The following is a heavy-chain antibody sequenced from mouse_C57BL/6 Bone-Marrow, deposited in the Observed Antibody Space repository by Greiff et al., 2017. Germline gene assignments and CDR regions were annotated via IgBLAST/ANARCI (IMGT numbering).Heavy chain of an antibody. J-gene: IGHJ2*01. CDR3: TTVLYPYYFDY. V-gene: IGHV14-4*01. D-gene: IGHD2-12*01. CDR1: GFNIKDDY. CDR2: IDPENGDT. Sequence: EVQLQQSGAELVRPGASVTLSCTASGFNIKDDYMHWVKQRPEQGLEWIGWIDPENGDTEYASKFQGKATLTADTSSNTAYLQLSSLTSDDTAVYYCTTVLYPYYFDYWGQGTTLTVSS.